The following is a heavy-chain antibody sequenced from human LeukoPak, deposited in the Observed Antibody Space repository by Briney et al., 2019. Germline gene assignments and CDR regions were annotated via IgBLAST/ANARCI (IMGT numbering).Heavy chain of an antibody. D-gene: IGHD2/OR15-2a*01. V-gene: IGHV3-33*01. CDR1: GFTFSSYG. J-gene: IGHJ4*02. CDR2: IWYDGSNK. Sequence: GGSLRLSCAASGFTFSSYGMHWVRQAPGKGLEWVALIWYDGSNKYYTDSVKGRLTISRDNSKNTLYLQMNSLRAEDTAIYCCAREGPRGNSQFDYWGQGTLVTVSS. CDR3: AREGPRGNSQFDY.